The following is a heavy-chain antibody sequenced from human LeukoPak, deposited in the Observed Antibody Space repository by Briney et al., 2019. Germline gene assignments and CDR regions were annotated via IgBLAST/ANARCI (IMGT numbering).Heavy chain of an antibody. V-gene: IGHV3-21*01. D-gene: IGHD6-13*01. J-gene: IGHJ4*02. CDR2: ISRSSSYI. CDR1: GFTFSSYS. CDR3: ARDLAYSSSWYIY. Sequence: PGGSLRLSCAACGFTFSSYSMNWVRQAPGKGLEWVSSISRSSSYIYYADSVKGRFTISRDNAKNSLYLQMNSLRAEDTAVYYCARDLAYSSSWYIYWGQGTLVTVSS.